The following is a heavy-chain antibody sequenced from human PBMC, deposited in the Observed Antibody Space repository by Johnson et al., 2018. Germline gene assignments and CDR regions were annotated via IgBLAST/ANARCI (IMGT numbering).Heavy chain of an antibody. D-gene: IGHD2-21*02. V-gene: IGHV3-21*01. Sequence: VQLVESGGGLVKPGGSLRLSCAASGFTFTSFSMNWVRQAPGKGLEWVASISSTNKYIYYADSVKGRFTISRDNAKNSLYLEMNSLRAEDTAVYYCAREVTYLFDAFDIWGQGTLVTVSS. CDR3: AREVTYLFDAFDI. CDR2: ISSTNKYI. CDR1: GFTFTSFS. J-gene: IGHJ3*02.